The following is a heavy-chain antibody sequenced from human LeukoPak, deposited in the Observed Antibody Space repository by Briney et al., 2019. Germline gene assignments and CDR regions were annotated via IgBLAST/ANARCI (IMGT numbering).Heavy chain of an antibody. CDR3: ARRAGAYSHPYDY. D-gene: IGHD4/OR15-4a*01. CDR1: GFTVSSNS. CDR2: IYSDNT. V-gene: IGHV3-53*01. J-gene: IGHJ4*02. Sequence: GGSLRLSCTDSGFTVSSNSMSWVRHAPGKGLEWVSFIYSDNTHYSDSVKGRFTISRDNSKNTLYLQMNSLRAEDTAVYYCARRAGAYSHPYDYWGQGTLVTVSS.